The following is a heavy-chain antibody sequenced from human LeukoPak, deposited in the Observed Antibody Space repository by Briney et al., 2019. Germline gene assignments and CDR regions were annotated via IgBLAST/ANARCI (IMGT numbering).Heavy chain of an antibody. CDR2: ISTSSRYI. CDR1: GFTLSNYD. Sequence: GGSLRLSCAASGFTLSNYDMNWVRQAPGKGLERVSSISTSSRYIYYKDSVRGRFTIPRDDAKNSLYLEMNSLRAEDTAVYYCARADCSSSTCYLRRSWFDPWGQGTLVTVSS. V-gene: IGHV3-21*01. J-gene: IGHJ5*02. D-gene: IGHD2-2*01. CDR3: ARADCSSSTCYLRRSWFDP.